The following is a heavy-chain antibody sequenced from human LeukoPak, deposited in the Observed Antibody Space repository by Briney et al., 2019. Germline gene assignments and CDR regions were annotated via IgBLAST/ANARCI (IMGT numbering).Heavy chain of an antibody. CDR3: AKNRVPTAITPDS. V-gene: IGHV3-30*18. D-gene: IGHD2-2*02. CDR1: GFTFTNYA. CDR2: IPYDGSNK. Sequence: PGGSLRLSCAASGFTFTNYAMTWVRQAPGKGLEWVAVIPYDGSNKYYTDSVKGRFTISRDNSKNTLYLQMNSLRAEDTAVYYCAKNRVPTAITPDSWGQGTLVTVSS. J-gene: IGHJ5*01.